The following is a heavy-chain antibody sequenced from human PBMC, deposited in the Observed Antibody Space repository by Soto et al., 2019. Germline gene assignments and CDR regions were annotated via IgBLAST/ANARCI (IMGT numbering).Heavy chain of an antibody. Sequence: SETLSLTCTVSGGSITYINNHYCSWFRLHPGKGLEWIGYIYYSGSTYYNPSLKSRVTISVDTSKNQFSLKLSSVTAADTAVYYCARRYGGNFDYWGQGTLVTVSS. D-gene: IGHD2-15*01. CDR2: IYYSGST. CDR3: ARRYGGNFDY. J-gene: IGHJ4*02. V-gene: IGHV4-31*03. CDR1: GGSITYINNHY.